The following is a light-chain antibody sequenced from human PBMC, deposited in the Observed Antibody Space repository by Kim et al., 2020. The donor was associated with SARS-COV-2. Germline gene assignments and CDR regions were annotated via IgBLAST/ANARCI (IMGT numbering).Light chain of an antibody. J-gene: IGLJ2*01. Sequence: QGVTISCTGSASNIGAGYDVHWYQQLPGAAPKLLSYTNINRPSGVPDRFFGSKSGTSASLAITGLQAADEADYYCQSYDSSLGGSVFGGGTQLTVL. CDR3: QSYDSSLGGSV. CDR2: TNI. CDR1: ASNIGAGYD. V-gene: IGLV1-40*01.